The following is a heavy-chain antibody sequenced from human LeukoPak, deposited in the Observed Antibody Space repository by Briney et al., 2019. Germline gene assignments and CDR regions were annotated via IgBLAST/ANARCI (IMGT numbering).Heavy chain of an antibody. Sequence: VKVSCKTSGYSFTDYYMHWVRQAPGQGLEWMGWINPNSGGTSSAQKFQGRVTMTRDMSITTVYMEVSWLTSDDTAIYYCARANRLHGGPYLIGPWGQGTLVTVSS. D-gene: IGHD2-21*01. CDR1: GYSFTDYY. V-gene: IGHV1-2*02. CDR2: INPNSGGT. J-gene: IGHJ5*02. CDR3: ARANRLHGGPYLIGP.